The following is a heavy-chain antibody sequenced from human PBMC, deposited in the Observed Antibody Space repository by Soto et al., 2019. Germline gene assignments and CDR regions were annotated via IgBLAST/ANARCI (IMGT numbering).Heavy chain of an antibody. CDR1: GASITQYY. D-gene: IGHD3-10*01. V-gene: IGHV4-59*01. J-gene: IGHJ6*02. Sequence: SETLSLTCTVSGASITQYYWNWIRQSPGKGLEWIVSVSSTGSTVYNPSLTSRVTISVDTSKNQFSLKLSSVTAADTAVYYCARDSKRSGYYYYYYGMDVWGQGTTVTVSS. CDR3: ARDSKRSGYYYYYYGMDV. CDR2: VSSTGST.